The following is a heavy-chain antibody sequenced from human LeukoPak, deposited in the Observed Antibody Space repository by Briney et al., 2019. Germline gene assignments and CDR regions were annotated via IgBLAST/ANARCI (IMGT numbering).Heavy chain of an antibody. CDR3: AKGTGKYYYDSSGYYRYYYYYMDV. J-gene: IGHJ6*03. CDR2: ISGSGGST. D-gene: IGHD3-22*01. CDR1: GFTFSSYA. V-gene: IGHV3-23*01. Sequence: GGSLRLSCAASGFTFSSYAMSWVRQAPGKGLEWVSAISGSGGSTCYADSVKGRFTISRDKSENTLYLQMNSLRAEDTAVYYCAKGTGKYYYDSSGYYRYYYYYMDVWGKGTTVTVSS.